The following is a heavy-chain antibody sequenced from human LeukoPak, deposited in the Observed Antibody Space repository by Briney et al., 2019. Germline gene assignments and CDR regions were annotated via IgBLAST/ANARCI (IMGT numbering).Heavy chain of an antibody. D-gene: IGHD3-22*01. J-gene: IGHJ4*02. CDR1: GGSISSGSYY. Sequence: SETLSLTCTVSGGSISSGSYYWSWIRQPAGKGLEWIGRIYTSGSTNYNPSLKSRVTISVDTSKNQFSLKLSSVTAADTAVYYCARELTLGGGYHIFDYWGQGTLVTVSS. V-gene: IGHV4-61*02. CDR3: ARELTLGGGYHIFDY. CDR2: IYTSGST.